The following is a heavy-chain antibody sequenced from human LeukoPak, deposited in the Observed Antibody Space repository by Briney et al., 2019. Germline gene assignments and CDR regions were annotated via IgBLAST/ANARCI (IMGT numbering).Heavy chain of an antibody. J-gene: IGHJ6*02. CDR3: ARDLKRYCSGGSCYQGYYYGMDV. CDR1: GFTFSSYS. Sequence: GGSLRLSCAASGFTFSSYSMNWVRQAPGKGLEWVSSISSSSYIYYADSVKGRFTISRDNAKNSLYLQMNSLRAEDTAVYYCARDLKRYCSGGSCYQGYYYGMDVWGQGTTVTVPS. D-gene: IGHD2-15*01. CDR2: ISSSSYI. V-gene: IGHV3-21*01.